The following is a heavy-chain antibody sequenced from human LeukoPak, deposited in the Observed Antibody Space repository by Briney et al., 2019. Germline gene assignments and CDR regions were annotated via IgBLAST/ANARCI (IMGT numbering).Heavy chain of an antibody. CDR2: ISSSSSYI. CDR3: ARDRIAVAGTLDY. D-gene: IGHD6-19*01. Sequence: GGPLRLSCAASGFTFSSYSMNWVRQAPGKGLEWVSSISSSSSYIYYADSVKGRFTISRDNAKNSLYLQMNSLRAEDTAVYYCARDRIAVAGTLDYWGQGTLVTVSS. J-gene: IGHJ4*02. V-gene: IGHV3-21*01. CDR1: GFTFSSYS.